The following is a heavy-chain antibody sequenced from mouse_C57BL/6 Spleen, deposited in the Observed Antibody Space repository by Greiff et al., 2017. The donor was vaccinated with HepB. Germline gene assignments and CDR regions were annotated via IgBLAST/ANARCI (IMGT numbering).Heavy chain of an antibody. D-gene: IGHD1-1*01. CDR2: INPNNGGT. CDR1: GYTFTDYN. J-gene: IGHJ1*03. V-gene: IGHV1-22*01. Sequence: EVQLVESGPELVKPGASVKMSCKASGYTFTDYNMHWVKQSHGKSLEWIGYINPNNGGTSYNQKFKGKATLTVNKSSSTAYMELRSLTSEDSAVYYCARRVVPYWYFDVWGTGTTVTVSS. CDR3: ARRVVPYWYFDV.